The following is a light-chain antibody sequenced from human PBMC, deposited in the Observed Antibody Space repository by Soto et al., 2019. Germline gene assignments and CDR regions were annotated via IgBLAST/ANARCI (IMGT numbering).Light chain of an antibody. Sequence: QSVRTQPPSASGTPGQRVTISCCGSSSNIGSNTVNWYQQLPGTAPKLLIYSNNQRPSGVPDRFSGSKSGTSASLAISGLQSEDEADYYCAAWDDSLNGPVFGGVTALTVL. CDR3: AAWDDSLNGPV. CDR2: SNN. CDR1: SSNIGSNT. V-gene: IGLV1-44*01. J-gene: IGLJ2*01.